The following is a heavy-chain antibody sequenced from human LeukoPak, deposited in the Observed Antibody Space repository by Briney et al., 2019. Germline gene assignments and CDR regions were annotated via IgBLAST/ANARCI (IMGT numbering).Heavy chain of an antibody. V-gene: IGHV4-39*01. CDR3: ARRVATQHYYGMDV. D-gene: IGHD5-12*01. J-gene: IGHJ6*02. CDR1: GGSISSSSYY. Sequence: SETLSLTRTVSGGSISSSSYYWGWIRQPPRKGLEWIGSIYYSGSTYYNPSLKSRVTISVDTSKNQFSLKLSSVTAADTAVYYCARRVATQHYYGMDVWGQGTTVTVSS. CDR2: IYYSGST.